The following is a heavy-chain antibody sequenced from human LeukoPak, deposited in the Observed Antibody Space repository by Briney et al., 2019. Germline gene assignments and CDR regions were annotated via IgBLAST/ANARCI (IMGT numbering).Heavy chain of an antibody. D-gene: IGHD3-3*01. V-gene: IGHV3-30*02. CDR2: IRYDGSNK. J-gene: IGHJ3*02. CDR1: GFTFSSYG. CDR3: AKGDPDYDFWSGPDDAFDI. Sequence: GGSLRLSCAASGFTFSSYGMHWVRQAPGKGLEWVAFIRYDGSNKYYADSVKGRLTISRDNSKNTLYLQMNSLRAEDTAVYYCAKGDPDYDFWSGPDDAFDIWGQGTMVTVSS.